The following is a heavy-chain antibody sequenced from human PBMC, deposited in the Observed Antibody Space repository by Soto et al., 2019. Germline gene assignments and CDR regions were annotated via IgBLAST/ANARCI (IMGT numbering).Heavy chain of an antibody. D-gene: IGHD2-21*02. CDR3: VKGDCRGGDCSRGYFRH. CDR2: ISSYGGNI. J-gene: IGHJ1*01. V-gene: IGHV3-64D*06. Sequence: GGSLRLSCSASGFTFSSYAMHWVRQAPGKGLEYVSGISSYGGNIYYADSVKGRFTISRDNSKHTVFLQMSSLRSEDTALYYCVKGDCRGGDCSRGYFRHWGQGTLVTVSS. CDR1: GFTFSSYA.